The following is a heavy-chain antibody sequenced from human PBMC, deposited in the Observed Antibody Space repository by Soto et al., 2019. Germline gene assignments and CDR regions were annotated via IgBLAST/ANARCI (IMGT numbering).Heavy chain of an antibody. Sequence: QVQLQESGPGLVKPSQILSLPCTVSGGSISSGGYYWSWIRQHPGKGLEWIGYIYYRGSTYYNPSLKSRVTISVDTSKNQVSLKLSSVTAADTAVYYCASEWRDYYFDYWGQGTLVTVSS. J-gene: IGHJ4*02. CDR2: IYYRGST. V-gene: IGHV4-31*03. CDR3: ASEWRDYYFDY. CDR1: GGSISSGGYY.